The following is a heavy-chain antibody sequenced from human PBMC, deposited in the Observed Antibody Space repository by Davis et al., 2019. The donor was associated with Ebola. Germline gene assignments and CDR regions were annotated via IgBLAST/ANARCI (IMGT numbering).Heavy chain of an antibody. Sequence: ASVTVSCKASGYTFTSYAMHWVRQAPGQRLEWMGWINAGNGNTKYSQKFQGRVTMTRDTSTSTVYMELSSLRSEDTAVYYCARAGYSGSYYSDYWGQGTLVTVSS. CDR3: ARAGYSGSYYSDY. J-gene: IGHJ4*02. CDR2: INAGNGNT. CDR1: GYTFTSYA. V-gene: IGHV1-3*01. D-gene: IGHD1-26*01.